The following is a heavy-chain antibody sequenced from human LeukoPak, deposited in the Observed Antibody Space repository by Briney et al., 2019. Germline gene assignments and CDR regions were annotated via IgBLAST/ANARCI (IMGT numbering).Heavy chain of an antibody. J-gene: IGHJ4*02. CDR1: GGSFSGYY. Sequence: SETLSLTCAVYGGSFSGYYWTWIRQPPGKGLEWIGEINHGGSTNYNPSLKSRVTISVDTSKNQFSLKVSSVTAADTAVYYCARGPSFRRALDYWGQGTLVTVSS. CDR3: ARGPSFRRALDY. D-gene: IGHD2/OR15-2a*01. CDR2: INHGGST. V-gene: IGHV4-34*01.